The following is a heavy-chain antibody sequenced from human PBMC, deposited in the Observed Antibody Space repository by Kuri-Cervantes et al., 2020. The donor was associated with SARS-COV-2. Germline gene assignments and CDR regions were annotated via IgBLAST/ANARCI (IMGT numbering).Heavy chain of an antibody. CDR1: GYTFTSYG. V-gene: IGHV1-18*01. CDR2: ISAYNGNT. J-gene: IGHJ4*02. D-gene: IGHD1-1*01. Sequence: ASVKVSCKASGYTFTSYGISWVRQAPGQGLEWMGWISAYNGNTKYTQKVQGRVTMTTDTSTSTAYMELRSLRSDDTAVYYCARGSGSNWNDLFSYFFDYWGQGTLVTVSS. CDR3: ARGSGSNWNDLFSYFFDY.